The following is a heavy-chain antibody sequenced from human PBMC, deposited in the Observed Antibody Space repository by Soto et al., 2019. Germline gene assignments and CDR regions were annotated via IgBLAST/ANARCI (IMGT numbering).Heavy chain of an antibody. D-gene: IGHD6-13*01. J-gene: IGHJ4*02. CDR3: ARGRGVLIFGYSSSWYYLDY. V-gene: IGHV4-34*01. Sequence: TSETLALTCAVYGGSFRGYYWSWIRQPPGKGLEWIGEINHSGSTNYNPSLKSRVTISVDTSKNQFSLKLSSVTAADTAVYYCARGRGVLIFGYSSSWYYLDYWGQGTLVTVSS. CDR2: INHSGST. CDR1: GGSFRGYY.